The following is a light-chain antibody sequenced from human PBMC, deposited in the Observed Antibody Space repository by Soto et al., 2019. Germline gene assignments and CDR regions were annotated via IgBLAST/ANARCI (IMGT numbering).Light chain of an antibody. J-gene: IGLJ3*02. V-gene: IGLV2-14*01. CDR1: SSDVGGYEF. CDR2: EVN. CDR3: CSXXXXGTWV. Sequence: QSVLTQPASVSGSRGQSITISCTGTSSDVGGYEFVSWYQQSPGKAPKLLIYEVNNRPSGVSNRFSGSKSGNTASLTISGLQAEDEADYYCCSXXXXGTWVFXGGTKLTVL.